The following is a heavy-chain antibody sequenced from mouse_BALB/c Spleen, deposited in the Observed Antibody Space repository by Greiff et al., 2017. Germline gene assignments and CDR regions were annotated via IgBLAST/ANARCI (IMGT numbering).Heavy chain of an antibody. CDR2: IDPENGNT. CDR3: ATANPGYYYAMDY. J-gene: IGHJ4*01. CDR1: GFNIKDYY. Sequence: VQLQQSGAELVRPGALVKLSCKASGFNIKDYYMHWVKQRPEQGLEWIGWIDPENGNTIYDPKFQGKASITADTSSNTAYLQLSSLTSEDTAVYYCATANPGYYYAMDYWGQGTSVTVS. V-gene: IGHV14-1*02.